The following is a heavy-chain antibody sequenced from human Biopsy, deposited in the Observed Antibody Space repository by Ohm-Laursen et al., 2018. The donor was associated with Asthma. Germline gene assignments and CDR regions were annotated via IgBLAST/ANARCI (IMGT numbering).Heavy chain of an antibody. CDR1: SGSGGYMRSGNYY. Sequence: SETLSLTCSLSSGSGGYMRSGNYYWGWIRQPPGKGLEWIGSIYYSGTTYYNPSLESRVTVSADTSKNKFSLKLTSVTAAETAVYYCVRGSSSWHHGPFHYYYGLDVWGQGTTATVSS. D-gene: IGHD6-13*01. CDR3: VRGSSSWHHGPFHYYYGLDV. J-gene: IGHJ6*02. CDR2: IYYSGTT. V-gene: IGHV4-39*01.